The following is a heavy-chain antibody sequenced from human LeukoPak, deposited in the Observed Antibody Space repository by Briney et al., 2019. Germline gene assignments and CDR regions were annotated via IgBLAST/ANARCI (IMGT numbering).Heavy chain of an antibody. D-gene: IGHD1-26*01. CDR2: IKPDESEK. CDR1: GFTFSSYW. Sequence: GGSLRLSCAASGFTFSSYWMTWARQAPGKGLEWVANIKPDESEKYYVDSVKGRFTISRDNAKNSLYLQMNSLRAEDTAVYYCARVNLGATFDYWGQGTLVTVSS. CDR3: ARVNLGATFDY. V-gene: IGHV3-7*01. J-gene: IGHJ4*02.